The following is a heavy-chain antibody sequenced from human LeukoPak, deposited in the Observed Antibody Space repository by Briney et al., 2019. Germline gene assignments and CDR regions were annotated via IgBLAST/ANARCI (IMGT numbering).Heavy chain of an antibody. V-gene: IGHV3-53*01. CDR2: IYSGGTT. Sequence: GGSLRLSCAASGFTFSSYAMSWVRQAPGKGLEWVSVIYSGGTTYYADSVKGRFTISRDNSKNTLYLQMNSLRAEDTAVYYCARGGEWQELFNYWGQGTLVTVSS. CDR3: ARGGEWQELFNY. CDR1: GFTFSSYA. J-gene: IGHJ4*02. D-gene: IGHD5-24*01.